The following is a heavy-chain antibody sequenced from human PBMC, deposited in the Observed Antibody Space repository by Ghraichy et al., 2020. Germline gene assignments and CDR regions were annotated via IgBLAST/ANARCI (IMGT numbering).Heavy chain of an antibody. CDR1: GGSISDYC. CDR3: ARRDQLIYRGPNNWFDP. D-gene: IGHD2-2*02. J-gene: IGHJ5*02. CDR2: ISYSGST. V-gene: IGHV4-59*01. Sequence: SETLSLTCTVSGGSISDYCWSWIRQPPGKGLEWIGYISYSGSTNYNASLKSRVTMSLDTSKSHFSLKLSSVTAADTAVYYCARRDQLIYRGPNNWFDPWGQVILVTVSS.